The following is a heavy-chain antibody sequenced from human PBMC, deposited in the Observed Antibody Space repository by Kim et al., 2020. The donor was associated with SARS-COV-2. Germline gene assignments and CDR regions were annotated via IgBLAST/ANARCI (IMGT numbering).Heavy chain of an antibody. V-gene: IGHV3-13*01. CDR3: ARGNYYYGMDV. J-gene: IGHJ6*02. CDR2: T. Sequence: TYYTGSVKGRFTISRENAKNSLYLQMNSLRAGDTAVYYCARGNYYYGMDVWGQGTTVTVSS.